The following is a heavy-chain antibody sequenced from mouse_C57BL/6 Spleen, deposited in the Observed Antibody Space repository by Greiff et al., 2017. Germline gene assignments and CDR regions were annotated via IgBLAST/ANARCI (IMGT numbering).Heavy chain of an antibody. CDR2: INPYNGGT. J-gene: IGHJ2*01. CDR1: GYTFTDYY. Sequence: DVKLQESGPVLVKPGASVKMSCKASGYTFTDYYMNWVKQSHGKSLEWIGVINPYNGGTSFNQKFKGKATLTVDKSYSTAYMELNSLTSEDSAVYYCARSGLITTVVARNYWGQGTTLTVSS. D-gene: IGHD1-1*01. CDR3: ARSGLITTVVARNY. V-gene: IGHV1-19*01.